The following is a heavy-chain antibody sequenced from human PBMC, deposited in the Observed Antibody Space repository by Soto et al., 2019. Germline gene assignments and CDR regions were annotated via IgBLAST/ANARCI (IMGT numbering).Heavy chain of an antibody. D-gene: IGHD3-3*01. CDR3: ARLRFLEYNWIDL. J-gene: IGHJ5*02. CDR2: IYYSGST. Sequence: SETLSLTCTVSGGSISSGDYYWSWIRQPPGKGLEWIGYIYYSGSTYYNPSLKSRVTISVDTSKNQFSLKLSSVTAADTAVYYCARLRFLEYNWIDLRGQGTLVTVSS. V-gene: IGHV4-30-4*01. CDR1: GGSISSGDYY.